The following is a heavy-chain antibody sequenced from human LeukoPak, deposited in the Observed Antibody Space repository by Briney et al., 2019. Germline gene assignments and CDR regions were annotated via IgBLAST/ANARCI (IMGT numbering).Heavy chain of an antibody. V-gene: IGHV1-69*13. Sequence: LWASVKVSCKASGGTFSSYAISWVRQAPGQGLEWMGGIIPIFGTANYAQKFQGRVTITADESTSTAYMELSSLRSEDTAVYYCASLVVVPAAYYYYGMDVWGQGTTVTVSS. J-gene: IGHJ6*02. CDR1: GGTFSSYA. CDR3: ASLVVVPAAYYYYGMDV. CDR2: IIPIFGTA. D-gene: IGHD2-2*01.